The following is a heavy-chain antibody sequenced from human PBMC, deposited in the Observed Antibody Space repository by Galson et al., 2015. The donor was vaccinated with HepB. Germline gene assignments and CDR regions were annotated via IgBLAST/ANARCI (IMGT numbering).Heavy chain of an antibody. D-gene: IGHD2-2*01. Sequence: SVKVSCKASGGTFSSYAISWVRQAPGQGLEWMGGIIPIFGTANYAQKFQGRVTITADESTSTAYMELSSLRSEDTAVYYCARFQDFPVPAALIRGDDAFDIWGQGTMVTVSS. CDR3: ARFQDFPVPAALIRGDDAFDI. V-gene: IGHV1-69*13. J-gene: IGHJ3*02. CDR1: GGTFSSYA. CDR2: IIPIFGTA.